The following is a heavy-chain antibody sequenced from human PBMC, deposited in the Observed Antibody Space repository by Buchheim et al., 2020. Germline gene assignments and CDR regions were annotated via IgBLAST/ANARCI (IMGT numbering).Heavy chain of an antibody. CDR2: ISGSGGST. J-gene: IGHJ6*03. V-gene: IGHV3-23*01. CDR3: AKHAYCGGDCYSGGGYYYYYMDV. CDR1: GFTFSSYA. Sequence: EVQLLESGGGLVQPGGSLRLSCAASGFTFSSYAMSWVRQASGKGLEWVSAISGSGGSTYYADSVKGRFTISRDNSKNTLYLQMNSLRAEDTAVYYCAKHAYCGGDCYSGGGYYYYYMDVWGKGTT. D-gene: IGHD2-21*02.